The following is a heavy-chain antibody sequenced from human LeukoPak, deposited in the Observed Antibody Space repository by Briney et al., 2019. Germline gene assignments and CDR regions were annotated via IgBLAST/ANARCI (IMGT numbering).Heavy chain of an antibody. CDR3: ASTITSYYDSSGYAPMNY. J-gene: IGHJ4*02. Sequence: SETLSLTCTVSGGSISSSSYYWGWIRQPPGKGLEWIGSIYYSGSTYYNPSLKSRVTISVDTSKNQFSLKLSSVTAADTAVYYCASTITSYYDSSGYAPMNYWGQGTLVTVSS. D-gene: IGHD3-22*01. V-gene: IGHV4-39*01. CDR2: IYYSGST. CDR1: GGSISSSSYY.